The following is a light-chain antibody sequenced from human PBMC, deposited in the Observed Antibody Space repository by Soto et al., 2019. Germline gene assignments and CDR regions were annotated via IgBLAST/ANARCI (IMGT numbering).Light chain of an antibody. Sequence: QSVLTQSPSASASLGASVKLTCTLSSGHSSYAIAWHQQQPEKGPRYLMKLNSAGSHSKGDGIPDRFSGSSSGAERYLTISSLRSEDEADYYCQTWGTGIVVFGGGTKLTVL. V-gene: IGLV4-69*01. CDR3: QTWGTGIVV. CDR1: SGHSSYA. CDR2: LNSAGSH. J-gene: IGLJ2*01.